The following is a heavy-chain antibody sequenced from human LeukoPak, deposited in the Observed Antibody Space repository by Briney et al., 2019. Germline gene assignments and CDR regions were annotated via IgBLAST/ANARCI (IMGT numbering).Heavy chain of an antibody. V-gene: IGHV4-4*07. D-gene: IGHD3-22*01. CDR2: IYTSGTT. J-gene: IGHJ4*02. CDR1: GGSISGYY. CDR3: AQITYYYDSSGKDGDDY. Sequence: SETLSLTCTVSGGSISGYYWTWIRQPAGKGLEWIGRIYTSGTTNYNPSLKSRVTMSVDTSKSQFSLNLSSVTAADTAVYYCAQITYYYDSSGKDGDDYWGQGTLVTVSS.